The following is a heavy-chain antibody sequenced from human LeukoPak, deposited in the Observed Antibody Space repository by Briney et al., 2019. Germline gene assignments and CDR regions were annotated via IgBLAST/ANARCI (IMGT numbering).Heavy chain of an antibody. CDR1: GFTFSSYW. J-gene: IGHJ4*02. D-gene: IGHD3-9*01. CDR2: IKEDGSQK. Sequence: GGSLILSCAASGFTFSSYWMNWVRQAPGKGLEWVANIKEDGSQKDYVDSVKGRFTISRDNAKNSLYLQMNSLRAEDTAVYYCARVLAGYRDFWGQGTQVTVSS. CDR3: ARVLAGYRDF. V-gene: IGHV3-7*05.